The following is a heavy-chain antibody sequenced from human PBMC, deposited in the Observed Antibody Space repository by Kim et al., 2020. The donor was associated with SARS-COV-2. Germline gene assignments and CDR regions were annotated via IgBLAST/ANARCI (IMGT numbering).Heavy chain of an antibody. CDR2: IYYSGST. D-gene: IGHD6-13*01. V-gene: IGHV4-59*13. CDR1: GGSISSYY. CDR3: ARDLRIAAAGKVADWFDP. J-gene: IGHJ5*02. Sequence: SETLSLTCTVSGGSISSYYWSWIRQPPGKGLEWIGYIYYSGSTNYNPSLKSRVTISVNTSKNQFSLKLSSVTAADTAVYYCARDLRIAAAGKVADWFDPWGQGTLVTVSS.